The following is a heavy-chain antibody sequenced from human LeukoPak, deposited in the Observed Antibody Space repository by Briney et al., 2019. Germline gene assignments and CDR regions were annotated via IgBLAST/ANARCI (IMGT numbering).Heavy chain of an antibody. J-gene: IGHJ3*02. D-gene: IGHD3-3*01. Sequence: ASVKVSCKASGYTFTNYDINWVRQAAGHGLEWMGWMNPNSGDTGHAQNLQGRFIMTRNTSISTAYMELSSLRCEDTAVYYWVRKRSGYYTRAFDIWDEGTMVTVSS. CDR1: GYTFTNYD. V-gene: IGHV1-8*01. CDR3: VRKRSGYYTRAFDI. CDR2: MNPNSGDT.